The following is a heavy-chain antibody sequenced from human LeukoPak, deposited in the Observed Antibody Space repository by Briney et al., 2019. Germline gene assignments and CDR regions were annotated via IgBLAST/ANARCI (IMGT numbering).Heavy chain of an antibody. CDR1: GFSVSNY. Sequence: PGGSLRLSCAASGFSVSNYMTWARQAPGKGLEWVSVIYSGGSTYYADSVRGRLTISRDNSKNTLYLQMNSLRAEDTAVYYCASGAWPYFDYWGQGSLVTVSS. CDR2: IYSGGST. D-gene: IGHD2-21*02. J-gene: IGHJ4*02. CDR3: ASGAWPYFDY. V-gene: IGHV3-53*01.